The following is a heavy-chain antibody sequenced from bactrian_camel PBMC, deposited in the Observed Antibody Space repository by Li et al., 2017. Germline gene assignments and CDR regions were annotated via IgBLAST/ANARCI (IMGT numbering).Heavy chain of an antibody. Sequence: QVQLVESGGGSVQAGGSLRLSCAASGFTDSDNCMAWFRQAPGKEREGVATIDRGSGSTYYDDSVKGRFTISQDNAENTLYLQMDSLQPEDTAMYYCAADYRRGWSCSVGRREYNNWGQGTQVTVS. CDR1: GFTDSDNC. D-gene: IGHD1*01. V-gene: IGHV3S1*01. J-gene: IGHJ4*01. CDR3: AADYRRGWSCSVGRREYNN. CDR2: IDRGSGST.